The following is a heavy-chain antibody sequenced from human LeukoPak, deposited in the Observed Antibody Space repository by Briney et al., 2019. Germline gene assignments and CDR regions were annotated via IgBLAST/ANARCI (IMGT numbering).Heavy chain of an antibody. CDR2: IKQDGSEK. CDR1: GFTFSSYW. V-gene: IGHV3-7*01. J-gene: IGHJ3*02. Sequence: GGSLRLSYAASGFTFSSYWMSWVRQAPGKGLEWVANIKQDGSEKYYVDSVKGRFTISRDNAKNSLYLQMNSLRAEDTAVYYCAREGYDSSGYPYDAFDIWGQGTMVTVS. D-gene: IGHD3-22*01. CDR3: AREGYDSSGYPYDAFDI.